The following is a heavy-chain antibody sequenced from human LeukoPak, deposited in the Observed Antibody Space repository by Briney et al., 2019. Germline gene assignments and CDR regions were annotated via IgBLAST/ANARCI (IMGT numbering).Heavy chain of an antibody. CDR3: AREGYYGSGSPPSLYFDY. Sequence: GGSLRLSCAASGFTFRNYVIHWVRQAPGKGLEWVAVMSSDLNVKLYADSVKGRFTISRDNSRSTLYLQMNSLRPEDTAIYYCAREGYYGSGSPPSLYFDYWGQGTLVTVST. CDR1: GFTFRNYV. CDR2: MSSDLNVK. J-gene: IGHJ4*02. V-gene: IGHV3-30-3*01. D-gene: IGHD3-10*01.